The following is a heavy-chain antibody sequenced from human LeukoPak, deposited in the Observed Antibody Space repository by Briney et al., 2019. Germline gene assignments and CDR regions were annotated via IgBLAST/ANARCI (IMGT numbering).Heavy chain of an antibody. Sequence: PGVSLRLSCAASGFTHSDYSMNWVRQAPGKGLEWISYIGIDSGNTNYADSVKGRFTISGDKAKNSLYLQRNSLRVEDTAVYYCARDYKYAFDNWGQGTLVTVSS. D-gene: IGHD5-24*01. CDR2: IGIDSGNT. CDR3: ARDYKYAFDN. V-gene: IGHV3-48*01. CDR1: GFTHSDYS. J-gene: IGHJ4*02.